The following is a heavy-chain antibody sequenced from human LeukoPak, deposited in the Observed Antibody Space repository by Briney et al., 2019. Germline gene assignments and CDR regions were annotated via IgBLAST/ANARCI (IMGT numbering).Heavy chain of an antibody. D-gene: IGHD2-2*01. Sequence: GVSLRLPCAASGLTFSSSWMHWVRQAPGEGLVWVSRINGDGSSTRCADSVMGRFTISRDNAKNTLYLQMNSLRAEDTAVYYCAKELVVRAGDYFDYWGQGTLVTVSS. CDR2: INGDGSST. CDR3: AKELVVRAGDYFDY. CDR1: GLTFSSSW. V-gene: IGHV3-74*01. J-gene: IGHJ4*02.